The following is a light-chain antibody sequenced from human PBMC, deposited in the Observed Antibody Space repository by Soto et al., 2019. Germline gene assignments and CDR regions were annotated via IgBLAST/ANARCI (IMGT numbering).Light chain of an antibody. J-gene: IGKJ4*01. CDR2: GAS. CDR1: QSVDSN. V-gene: IGKV3D-15*01. Sequence: EIVMTQSPATLSVSPGEGATLSCRASQSVDSNLAWYQQKPGQTPRLLMYGASTRPTGIPARFSGSGSGTELTLTIISLQSEDSAVYYCQQYNDWPLNFRGGTKVDI. CDR3: QQYNDWPLN.